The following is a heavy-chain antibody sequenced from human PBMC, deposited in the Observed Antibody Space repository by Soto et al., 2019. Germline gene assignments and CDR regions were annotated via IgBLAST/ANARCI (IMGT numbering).Heavy chain of an antibody. J-gene: IGHJ3*02. CDR1: GYTFTSYG. V-gene: IGHV1-18*04. CDR3: ASLTLGYCSRTXXLKNAFDX. CDR2: ISAYNGNT. D-gene: IGHD2-2*01. Sequence: QVQLVQSGAEVKKPGASVKVSCKASGYTFTSYGISWVRQAPGQGLEWMGWISAYNGNTNYAQKLQGRVTMTTDTSTSTAYMELRSLRSDDXXXXYCASLTLGYCSRTXXLKNAFDXWGQGTMVTVSS.